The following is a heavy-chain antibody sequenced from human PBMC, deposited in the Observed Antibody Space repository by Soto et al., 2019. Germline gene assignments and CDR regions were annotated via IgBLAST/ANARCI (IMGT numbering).Heavy chain of an antibody. Sequence: PSETLSLTCTVSGGSISSYYWSWIRQPPGKGLEWIGYIYYSGSTNYNPSLKSRVTISVDTSKNQFSLKLSSVTAADTAVYYCARGAETYYDFWSGYYPPMGFDYWGQGTLVTVS. D-gene: IGHD3-3*01. V-gene: IGHV4-59*01. CDR3: ARGAETYYDFWSGYYPPMGFDY. CDR2: IYYSGST. J-gene: IGHJ4*02. CDR1: GGSISSYY.